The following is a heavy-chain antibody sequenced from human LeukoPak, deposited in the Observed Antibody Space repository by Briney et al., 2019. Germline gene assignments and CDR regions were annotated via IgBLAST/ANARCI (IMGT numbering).Heavy chain of an antibody. V-gene: IGHV1-2*06. Sequence: GASVKLSCKSSGYTFTGYYVHWLRQAPGQGLEWMGRLNPNSGDTFYASKFQGRVTMTRDTSISTAYMELSSLRSDDTAMYYCARDLVGGIWSAAFWGQGTLVTVSS. D-gene: IGHD3-3*01. CDR1: GYTFTGYY. J-gene: IGHJ4*02. CDR2: LNPNSGDT. CDR3: ARDLVGGIWSAAF.